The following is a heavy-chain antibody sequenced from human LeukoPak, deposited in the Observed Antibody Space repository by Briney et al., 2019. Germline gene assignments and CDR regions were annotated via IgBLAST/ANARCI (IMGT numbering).Heavy chain of an antibody. CDR2: ISYDGSNK. Sequence: GGTLRLSCAASGFTFSSYAMHWVRQAPGKGLERVAVISYDGSNKYYADSVKVRFTISRDNSKNTLYLQMNSLRAEDTAVYYCARDLWAKIVVPAAIYAHWGQGTLVTVSS. D-gene: IGHD2-2*02. J-gene: IGHJ4*02. V-gene: IGHV3-30*04. CDR1: GFTFSSYA. CDR3: ARDLWAKIVVPAAIYAH.